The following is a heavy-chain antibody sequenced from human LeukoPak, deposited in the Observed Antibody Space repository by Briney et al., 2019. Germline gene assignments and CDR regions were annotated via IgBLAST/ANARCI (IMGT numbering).Heavy chain of an antibody. Sequence: GGSLRLSCAASGFTFSSYAMHWVRQAPGKGLEWVAVISYDGSNKYYADSVKGRFTISRDNSKNTLYLQMNSLRAEDTAVYYCASVTIVATYFDYWGQGTLVTVS. D-gene: IGHD5-12*01. CDR1: GFTFSSYA. J-gene: IGHJ4*02. CDR3: ASVTIVATYFDY. V-gene: IGHV3-30-3*01. CDR2: ISYDGSNK.